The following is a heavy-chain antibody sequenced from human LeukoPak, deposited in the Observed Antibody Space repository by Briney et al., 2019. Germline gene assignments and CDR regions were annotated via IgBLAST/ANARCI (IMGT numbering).Heavy chain of an antibody. J-gene: IGHJ4*02. D-gene: IGHD2-21*02. Sequence: SETLSLTCAVYGGSFSGYYWSWIRQPPGKGLEWIGEINHSGSTNYNPSLKSRVTISVDTSKNQFSLKLTSVTAADTAVYYCARGDIVVVTAIPSHYFDYCGQGTLVTVSS. CDR3: ARGDIVVVTAIPSHYFDY. V-gene: IGHV4-34*01. CDR2: INHSGST. CDR1: GGSFSGYY.